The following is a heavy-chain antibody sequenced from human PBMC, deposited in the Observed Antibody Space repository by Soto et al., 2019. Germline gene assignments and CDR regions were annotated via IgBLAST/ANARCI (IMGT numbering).Heavy chain of an antibody. CDR1: GFTFSSYA. J-gene: IGHJ4*02. CDR2: ISGSGGST. CDR3: ATRERGGFGY. V-gene: IGHV3-23*01. D-gene: IGHD3-16*01. Sequence: EVQLLESGGGLVQPGGSLRLSCAASGFTFSSYAMSWVRQAPGKGLEWVSAISGSGGSTYYADSVKGRFTISRDNPKNTLYLQMNSLRAEDTVVYYCATRERGGFGYWCQGTLVTVSS.